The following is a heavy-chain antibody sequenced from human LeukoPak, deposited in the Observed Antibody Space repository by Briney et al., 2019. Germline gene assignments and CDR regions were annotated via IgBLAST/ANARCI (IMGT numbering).Heavy chain of an antibody. CDR2: IYTSGST. V-gene: IGHV4-4*07. D-gene: IGHD2-21*02. CDR3: ARLAYCGGDCYSN. CDR1: GGSISSYY. J-gene: IGHJ4*02. Sequence: SETLSLTCTVSGGSISSYYWSWIRQPAGKGLEWIGRIYTSGSTNYNPSLKSRVTISVDKSKNQFSLKLSSVTAADTAVYYCARLAYCGGDCYSNWGQGTLVTVSS.